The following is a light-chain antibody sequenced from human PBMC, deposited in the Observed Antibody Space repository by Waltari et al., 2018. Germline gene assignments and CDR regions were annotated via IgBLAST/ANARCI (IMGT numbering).Light chain of an antibody. J-gene: IGKJ2*01. V-gene: IGKV1-39*01. Sequence: DIQMTQSPSSLSASVGDRVTITCRASQSISSYLNWYQQKPGNAPKLLVYAASSLQSGVPSRFRGSGSGTDFALTISSLQPGDFATYYCQQSYSTPYTFGQGTKLEIK. CDR1: QSISSY. CDR2: AAS. CDR3: QQSYSTPYT.